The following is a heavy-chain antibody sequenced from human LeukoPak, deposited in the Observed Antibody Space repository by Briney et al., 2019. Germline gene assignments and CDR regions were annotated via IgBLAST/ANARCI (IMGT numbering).Heavy chain of an antibody. CDR1: GFTFSSYE. CDR2: IKQDGSEK. D-gene: IGHD2-15*01. V-gene: IGHV3-7*01. J-gene: IGHJ6*03. Sequence: PGGSLRLSCAASGFTFSSYEMSWVRQAPGKGLEWVANIKQDGSEKYYVDSVKGRFTISRDNAKNSLYLQMNSLRAEDTAVYYCARDEYCSGGSCYSYYYYYYMDVWGKGTTVTISS. CDR3: ARDEYCSGGSCYSYYYYYYMDV.